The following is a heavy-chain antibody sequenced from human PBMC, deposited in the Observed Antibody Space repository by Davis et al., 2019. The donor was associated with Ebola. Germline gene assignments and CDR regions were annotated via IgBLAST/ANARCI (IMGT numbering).Heavy chain of an antibody. V-gene: IGHV4-34*01. D-gene: IGHD5-12*01. Sequence: MPSETLSLTCAVYGGSFSDHYWSWIRQSPGKGLEWIGEINHSGSTNYNPSLKSRVTISIDTSKSQFSLNLNSVTAADTAVYYCARGRGNGYSGYRRAFDYWGQGTLVTVSS. J-gene: IGHJ4*02. CDR2: INHSGST. CDR1: GGSFSDHY. CDR3: ARGRGNGYSGYRRAFDY.